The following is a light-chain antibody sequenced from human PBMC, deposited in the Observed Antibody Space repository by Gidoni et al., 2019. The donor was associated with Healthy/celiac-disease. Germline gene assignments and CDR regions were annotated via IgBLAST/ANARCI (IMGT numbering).Light chain of an antibody. CDR2: NNN. Sequence: QSVLTQPPSASGTPGQRVTISCSGSSSNIGTNTVNWSQQFPGTAPELLIYNNNRRPAGVPDRFSGSKSGSSASLAISGLQSEDEADYYCAVWDDSVNGALFGGGTKLTVL. CDR3: AVWDDSVNGAL. V-gene: IGLV1-44*01. J-gene: IGLJ2*01. CDR1: SSNIGTNT.